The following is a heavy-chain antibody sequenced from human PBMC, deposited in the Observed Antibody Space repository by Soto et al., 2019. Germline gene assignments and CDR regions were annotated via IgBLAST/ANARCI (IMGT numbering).Heavy chain of an antibody. Sequence: EVQLLESGGGLVQPGGSLRLSCAASGFAFSTYAMSWVRQAPGKGLECISLISGTGVPTLYAESVKGRFSVSRDNSKDTLFLEMNNLRVDDTAIYYCAKSFRSSSSCFFLWVDPWGPGTLVTVSS. D-gene: IGHD2-2*01. J-gene: IGHJ5*02. CDR2: ISGTGVPT. CDR3: AKSFRSSSSCFFLWVDP. V-gene: IGHV3-23*01. CDR1: GFAFSTYA.